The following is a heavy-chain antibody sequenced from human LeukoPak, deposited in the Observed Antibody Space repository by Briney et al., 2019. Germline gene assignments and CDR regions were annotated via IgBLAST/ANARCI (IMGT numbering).Heavy chain of an antibody. D-gene: IGHD3-22*01. J-gene: IGHJ6*02. CDR2: IYYSGST. V-gene: IGHV4-31*03. CDR3: ARDRAYYDSSGYYYSPDYYGMDV. CDR1: GGSISSGGYY. Sequence: SETLSLTCTVSGGSISSGGYYWSWIRQHPGKGLEWIGYIYYSGSTYYNPSLKSRVTISVDTSKNQFSLKLSSVTAAGTAVYYCARDRAYYDSSGYYYSPDYYGMDVWGQGTTVTVSS.